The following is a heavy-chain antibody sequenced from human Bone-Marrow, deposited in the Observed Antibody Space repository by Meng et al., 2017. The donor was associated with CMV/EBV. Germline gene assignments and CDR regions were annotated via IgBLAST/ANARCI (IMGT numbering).Heavy chain of an antibody. CDR2: INHSGST. CDR3: ARGTELFDY. CDR1: GGSFSGYY. Sequence: SETLSLTCAVYGGSFSGYYWSWIRQPPGKGLEWIGEINHSGSTNYNPSLKSRVTMSVDTSKNQFSLKLSSVTAADTAVYYCARGTELFDYWGQGTLVTFSS. V-gene: IGHV4-34*01. J-gene: IGHJ4*02. D-gene: IGHD1-7*01.